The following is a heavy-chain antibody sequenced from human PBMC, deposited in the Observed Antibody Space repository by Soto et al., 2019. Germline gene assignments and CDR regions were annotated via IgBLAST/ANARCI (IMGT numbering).Heavy chain of an antibody. CDR2: IKQDGSEK. Sequence: GGSLRLSCAASGFTFSSYWMSWVRQAPGKGLEWVANIKQDGSEKYYVDSVKGRFTISRDNAKNSLYLQMNSLRAEDTAVYYCARRLTIGVVISGPKFYYFDYWGQGTLVTVSS. CDR3: ARRLTIGVVISGPKFYYFDY. D-gene: IGHD3-3*01. V-gene: IGHV3-7*02. CDR1: GFTFSSYW. J-gene: IGHJ4*02.